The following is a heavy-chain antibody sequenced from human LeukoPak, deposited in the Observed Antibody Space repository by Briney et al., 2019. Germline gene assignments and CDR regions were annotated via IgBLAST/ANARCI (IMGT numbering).Heavy chain of an antibody. CDR2: SIPIFGTA. CDR3: ARDTGGEYGTSGHYYYYYMDV. D-gene: IGHD1-7*01. Sequence: SVKVSCKASGGTFSSYAISWVRQAPGQGLEWMGRSIPIFGTANYAQKFQGRVTITTDESTSTAYMELSSLRSEDTAVYYCARDTGGEYGTSGHYYYYYMDVWGKGTTVTVSS. CDR1: GGTFSSYA. J-gene: IGHJ6*03. V-gene: IGHV1-69*05.